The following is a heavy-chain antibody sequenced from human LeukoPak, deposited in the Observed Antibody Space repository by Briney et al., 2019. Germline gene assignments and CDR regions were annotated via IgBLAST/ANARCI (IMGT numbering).Heavy chain of an antibody. V-gene: IGHV4-38-2*01. J-gene: IGHJ4*02. CDR2: IYYSGST. Sequence: GPLRLSCAASGFTFSSYAMSWVRQAPGKGLEWIGRIYYSGSTYYNPSLKSRVTISVDTSKNQFSLKLSSVTAADTAVYYCAARGYWGQGTLVTVSS. CDR3: AARGY. CDR1: GFTFSSYA.